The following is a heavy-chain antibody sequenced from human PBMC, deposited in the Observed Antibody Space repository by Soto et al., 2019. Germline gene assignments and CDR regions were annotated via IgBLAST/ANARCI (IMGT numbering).Heavy chain of an antibody. CDR1: GGSISSYY. CDR3: ARRGRAHWFDP. V-gene: IGHV4-59*08. CDR2: IYYSGST. D-gene: IGHD3-10*01. J-gene: IGHJ5*02. Sequence: QVQLQESGPGLVKPSETLSLTCTVSGGSISSYYWSWIRQPPGKGLEWIGYIYYSGSTNYNPSLKSRVTISVDTSKNQFSLKLSSVTAADTAVYYGARRGRAHWFDPWGQGTLVTVSS.